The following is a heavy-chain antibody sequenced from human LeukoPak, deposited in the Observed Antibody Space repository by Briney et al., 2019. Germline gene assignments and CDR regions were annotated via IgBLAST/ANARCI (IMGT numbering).Heavy chain of an antibody. V-gene: IGHV4-39*01. Sequence: KTSETLSLTCTVSGGSISSSSYSWGWIRQPPGKGLEWIGSIYYSGSTYYNPSLKSRVTISVDTSKNQFSLKLSSVTAADTAVYYCARPLLWFGEGVWFDPWGQGTLVTVSS. CDR2: IYYSGST. J-gene: IGHJ5*02. CDR3: ARPLLWFGEGVWFDP. CDR1: GGSISSSSYS. D-gene: IGHD3-10*01.